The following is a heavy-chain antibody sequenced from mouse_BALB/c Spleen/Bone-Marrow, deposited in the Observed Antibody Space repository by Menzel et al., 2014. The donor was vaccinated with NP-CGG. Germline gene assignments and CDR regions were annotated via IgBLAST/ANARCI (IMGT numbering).Heavy chain of an antibody. CDR2: IGGGGSYT. Sequence: EVKVVESGGGLVKPGGSLKLSCAASGFNFSSYGMSWVRQTPEKRLEWVASIGGGGSYTYFPDSVKGRITISRDNAKNNLYLQMSSLRSEDTALYYCARHDYDWFAYWGQGTLVTVSA. J-gene: IGHJ3*01. CDR1: GFNFSSYG. D-gene: IGHD2-4*01. CDR3: ARHDYDWFAY. V-gene: IGHV5-9-2*01.